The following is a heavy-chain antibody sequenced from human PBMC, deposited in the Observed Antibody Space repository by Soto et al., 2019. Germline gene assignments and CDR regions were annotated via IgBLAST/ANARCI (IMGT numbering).Heavy chain of an antibody. CDR1: GYTFTSYY. J-gene: IGHJ4*02. Sequence: GASVKVSCKASGYTFTSYYMHWVRQAPGQGLEWMGIINPSGGSTSYAQKFQGRVTMTRDTSTSTVYMELSSLRSEDTAVYYCARDAEPDYYDSSGYYYGLNYWGQGTLVTVSS. D-gene: IGHD3-22*01. CDR2: INPSGGST. CDR3: ARDAEPDYYDSSGYYYGLNY. V-gene: IGHV1-46*01.